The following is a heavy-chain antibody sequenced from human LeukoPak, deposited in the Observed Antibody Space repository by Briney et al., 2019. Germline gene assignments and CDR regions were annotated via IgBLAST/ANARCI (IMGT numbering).Heavy chain of an antibody. Sequence: GGSLRLSCAASGFTFSAYVMQWVRQAPGKGLECVAVISNDGNEKYYADSVKGRFSISRDNSKNTLYLQMSSLRTEDTAVYYCARDGGYTGGWTYGAGDYWGQGNLVTVSS. CDR3: ARDGGYTGGWTYGAGDY. D-gene: IGHD2-8*02. V-gene: IGHV3-30*04. CDR2: ISNDGNEK. J-gene: IGHJ4*01. CDR1: GFTFSAYV.